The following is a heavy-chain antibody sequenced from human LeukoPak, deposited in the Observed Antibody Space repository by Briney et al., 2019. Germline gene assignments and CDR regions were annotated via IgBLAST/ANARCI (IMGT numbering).Heavy chain of an antibody. Sequence: PGGSLRLSCAASGFTFSSYAMSWVRQAPGKGLEWVSAISGRGGSTYYADSVKGRFTISRDNSKNTLYLQMNSLRAEDTAVYYCAKDLFFDMGAGSYLEGAVFDYWGQGTLVTVSS. V-gene: IGHV3-23*01. CDR1: GFTFSSYA. J-gene: IGHJ4*02. CDR2: ISGRGGST. D-gene: IGHD3-10*01. CDR3: AKDLFFDMGAGSYLEGAVFDY.